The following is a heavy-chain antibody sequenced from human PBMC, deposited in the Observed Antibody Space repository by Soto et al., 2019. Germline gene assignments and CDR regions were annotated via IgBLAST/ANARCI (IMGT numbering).Heavy chain of an antibody. Sequence: ASVKVSCKASGYTFTSYGISWVRQAPGQGLEWMGWISAYNGNTNYAQKLQGRDTMTTHTSTSTAYMELRSLRSDDTAVYFCAREVGYYDSSGYLDYWGQGTLVTVSS. CDR1: GYTFTSYG. CDR3: AREVGYYDSSGYLDY. V-gene: IGHV1-18*01. J-gene: IGHJ4*02. CDR2: ISAYNGNT. D-gene: IGHD3-22*01.